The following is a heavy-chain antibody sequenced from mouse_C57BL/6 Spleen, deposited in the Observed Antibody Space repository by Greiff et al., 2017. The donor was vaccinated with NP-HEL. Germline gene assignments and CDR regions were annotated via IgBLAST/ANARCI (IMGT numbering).Heavy chain of an antibody. V-gene: IGHV1-50*01. J-gene: IGHJ2*01. CDR1: GYTFTSYW. CDR2: IDPSDSYT. CDR3: ASQGRLYYFDY. D-gene: IGHD6-2*01. Sequence: QVQLQQPGAELVKPGASVKLSCKASGYTFTSYWMQWVKQRPGQGLEWIGEIDPSDSYTNYNQKFKGKATLTVDTSSSTAYMQLSSLTSEDSAVYYCASQGRLYYFDYWGQGTTLTVSS.